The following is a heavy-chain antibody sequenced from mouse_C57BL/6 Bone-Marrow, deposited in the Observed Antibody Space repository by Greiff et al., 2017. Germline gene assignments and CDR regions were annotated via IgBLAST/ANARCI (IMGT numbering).Heavy chain of an antibody. CDR3: TRCDYDDDY. Sequence: QVQLQQSGAELVRPGASVTLSCKASGYTFTDYEMHWVKQTPVHGLEWIGAIDPETGGNAYNQKFKGKAILTADKSSSTAYMDLRSLTSEDSAVYYCTRCDYDDDYWRHATTLPVSS. D-gene: IGHD2-4*01. CDR1: GYTFTDYE. CDR2: IDPETGGN. V-gene: IGHV1-15*01. J-gene: IGHJ2*01.